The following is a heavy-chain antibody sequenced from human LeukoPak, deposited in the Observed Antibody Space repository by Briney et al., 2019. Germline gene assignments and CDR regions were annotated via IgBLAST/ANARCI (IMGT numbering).Heavy chain of an antibody. Sequence: GASVKVSCKASGYTFTGHYMHWVRQAPGQGLEWMGWINPNSGGTNYAQKFQGWVTMTRDTSISTAYMELSRLRSDDTAVYYCARDRNIVATEFDYWGQGTLVTVSS. CDR3: ARDRNIVATEFDY. D-gene: IGHD5-12*01. J-gene: IGHJ4*02. V-gene: IGHV1-2*04. CDR1: GYTFTGHY. CDR2: INPNSGGT.